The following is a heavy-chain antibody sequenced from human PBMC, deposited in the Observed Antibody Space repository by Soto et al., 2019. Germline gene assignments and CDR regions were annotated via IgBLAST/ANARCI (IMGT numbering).Heavy chain of an antibody. CDR1: GYSFTSYW. D-gene: IGHD2-21*02. Sequence: GESLKISCKGSGYSFTSYWIGWVRQMPGKGLEWMGIIYPGDSDTRYSPSFQGQVTISADKSISTAYLQWSSLKASDTAMYYCAREYCGGDCYPLDYSDYSGKGTLVTVSS. CDR2: IYPGDSDT. CDR3: AREYCGGDCYPLDYSDY. V-gene: IGHV5-51*01. J-gene: IGHJ4*02.